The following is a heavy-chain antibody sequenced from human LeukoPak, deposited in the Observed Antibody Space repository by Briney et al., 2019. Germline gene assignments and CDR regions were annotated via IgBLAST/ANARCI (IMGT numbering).Heavy chain of an antibody. CDR3: ARVEVVNGYNYPFDY. D-gene: IGHD5-24*01. Sequence: PSETLSLTCTVSGGSISSYYWSWIRQPPGKRLEWIGYIYYSGNTNYNPSLKSRVTISVDTSKNRFSQKLSSVTAADTAVYYCARVEVVNGYNYPFDYWGQGTLVTVSS. CDR2: IYYSGNT. J-gene: IGHJ4*02. V-gene: IGHV4-59*01. CDR1: GGSISSYY.